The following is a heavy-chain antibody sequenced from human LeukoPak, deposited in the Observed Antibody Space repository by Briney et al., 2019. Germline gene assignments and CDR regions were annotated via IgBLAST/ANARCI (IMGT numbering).Heavy chain of an antibody. Sequence: SETLSLTCTVSGGSISSYYWSWIRQPPGKELEWIGYIYYSGSTNHNPSLKSRVTISVDTSKNQFSLKLSSVTAADTAVYYCARDHYYDSSGYYYGYDYWGQGTLVTVSS. CDR2: IYYSGST. J-gene: IGHJ4*02. CDR1: GGSISSYY. D-gene: IGHD3-22*01. CDR3: ARDHYYDSSGYYYGYDY. V-gene: IGHV4-59*01.